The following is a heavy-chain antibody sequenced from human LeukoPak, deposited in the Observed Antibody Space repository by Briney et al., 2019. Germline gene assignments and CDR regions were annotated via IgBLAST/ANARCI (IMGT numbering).Heavy chain of an antibody. J-gene: IGHJ4*02. D-gene: IGHD3-16*02. CDR1: GFTFSSYA. CDR3: AREDVYRWGFDH. Sequence: GGSLRLSCAASGFTFSSYAMHWVRQAPGKGLEWVAVISYDGSNKYYADSVKGRFTISRDNSKNTLYLQMTSLKADDTAVYYCAREDVYRWGFDHWGRGILVTVSS. V-gene: IGHV3-30*07. CDR2: ISYDGSNK.